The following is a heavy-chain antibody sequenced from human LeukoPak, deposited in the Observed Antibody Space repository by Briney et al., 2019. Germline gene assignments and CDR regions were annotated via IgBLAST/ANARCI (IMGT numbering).Heavy chain of an antibody. J-gene: IGHJ6*03. Sequence: GGSLRLSCAASGFTFDDYAMHWVRQAPGKGLEWVSGISWNSGSMGYADSVKGRFTISRDNAKNSLYLQMNSLRAEDTALYYCARVYAPSYYYYYMDVWGKGTTVTVSS. CDR2: ISWNSGSM. CDR3: ARVYAPSYYYYYMDV. D-gene: IGHD2-8*01. V-gene: IGHV3-9*01. CDR1: GFTFDDYA.